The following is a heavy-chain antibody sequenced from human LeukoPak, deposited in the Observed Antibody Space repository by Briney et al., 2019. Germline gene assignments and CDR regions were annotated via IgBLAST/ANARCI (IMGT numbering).Heavy chain of an antibody. D-gene: IGHD4-17*01. Sequence: SETLSLTCTVSGGSISSGGYYWSWIRQHPGKGLESIGYIYYSGSTYYNPSLKSRVTISVDTSKNQFSLKLSSVTAADTAVYFCARAIYGGGRYFDYWGQGTLVTVSS. CDR3: ARAIYGGGRYFDY. CDR2: IYYSGST. J-gene: IGHJ4*02. CDR1: GGSISSGGYY. V-gene: IGHV4-31*03.